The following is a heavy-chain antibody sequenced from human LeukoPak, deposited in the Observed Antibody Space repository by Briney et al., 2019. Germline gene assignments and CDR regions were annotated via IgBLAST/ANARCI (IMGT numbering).Heavy chain of an antibody. CDR3: TTGAGVY. CDR1: GFTFSSSA. J-gene: IGHJ4*02. V-gene: IGHV3-15*01. CDR2: IKSKTDGGTT. D-gene: IGHD3-10*01. Sequence: GGSLRLSCAASGFTFSSSAMSWVRQAPGKGLEWVGHIKSKTDGGTTDYAAPVKGRVIISRDDSKNMLYLQMNSLKTEDTAVYYCTTGAGVYWGQGTLVTVSS.